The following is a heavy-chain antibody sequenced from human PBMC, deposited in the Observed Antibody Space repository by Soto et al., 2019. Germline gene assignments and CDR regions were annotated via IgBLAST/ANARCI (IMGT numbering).Heavy chain of an antibody. Sequence: GGSLRLSCAASGFTFSSYGMHWVRQAPGKGLEWVAVIWYDGSNKNYADSVKGRFTISRDNSKNTLYLQMNSLRAEDTALYYCARANTVTTLGGAFDIWGQGTMVTVS. CDR2: IWYDGSNK. CDR1: GFTFSSYG. D-gene: IGHD4-4*01. J-gene: IGHJ3*02. V-gene: IGHV3-33*01. CDR3: ARANTVTTLGGAFDI.